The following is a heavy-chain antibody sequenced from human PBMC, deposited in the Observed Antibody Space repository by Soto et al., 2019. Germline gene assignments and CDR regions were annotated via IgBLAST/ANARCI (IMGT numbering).Heavy chain of an antibody. Sequence: QVQLVQSGAEVKKPGASVKVSCKASGITSTTYAIHWVRQVPGQGLEWMGWINTGNGNTRYSQRFLGRVSLTTDTSARTASMDLSSLTSEDTAVYYCARAIRGYVTWGQGTLITVSS. D-gene: IGHD3-16*01. CDR3: ARAIRGYVT. CDR2: INTGNGNT. V-gene: IGHV1-3*04. CDR1: GITSTTYA. J-gene: IGHJ5*02.